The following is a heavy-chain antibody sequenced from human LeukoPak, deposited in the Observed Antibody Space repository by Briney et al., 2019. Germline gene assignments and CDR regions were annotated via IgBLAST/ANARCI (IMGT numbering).Heavy chain of an antibody. CDR2: ISGSGGST. Sequence: GGSLRLSCAASGFTLSSYAMSWVRQARGKGLEWVSAISGSGGSTYYADSVKGRFTISRDNSKNTLYLQMNSLRAEDTAVYYCAKGDYGDYYFDYWGQGTLVTVSS. D-gene: IGHD4-17*01. CDR1: GFTLSSYA. J-gene: IGHJ4*02. CDR3: AKGDYGDYYFDY. V-gene: IGHV3-23*01.